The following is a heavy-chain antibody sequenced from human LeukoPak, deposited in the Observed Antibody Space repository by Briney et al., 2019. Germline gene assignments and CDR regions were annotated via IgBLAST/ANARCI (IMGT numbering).Heavy chain of an antibody. CDR2: LYPGDSDT. V-gene: IGHV5-51*01. J-gene: IGHJ3*02. CDR3: ARLYLPYTSAWYGSAFDI. D-gene: IGHD6-13*01. CDR1: GYSFTSYW. Sequence: GESLKISCKGAGYSFTSYWIAWVRQMPGKGLEWMGILYPGDSDTRYSPSFQGQVTISADRSITTAYLQWSSLKASDTAMYYCARLYLPYTSAWYGSAFDIWGQGTMVTVSS.